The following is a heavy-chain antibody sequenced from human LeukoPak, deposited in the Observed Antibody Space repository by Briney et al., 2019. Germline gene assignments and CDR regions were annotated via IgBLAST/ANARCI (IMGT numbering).Heavy chain of an antibody. CDR3: ATDVPRRAAEGYDY. Sequence: GASVKVSCKASGGTFSSYAISWVRQAPGQGLEWMGRIIPILGIANYAQKFQGRVTMTEDTSTDTAYMELSSLRSEDTAVYYCATDVPRRAAEGYDYWGQGTLVTVSS. CDR2: IIPILGIA. V-gene: IGHV1-69*04. D-gene: IGHD5-18*01. CDR1: GGTFSSYA. J-gene: IGHJ4*02.